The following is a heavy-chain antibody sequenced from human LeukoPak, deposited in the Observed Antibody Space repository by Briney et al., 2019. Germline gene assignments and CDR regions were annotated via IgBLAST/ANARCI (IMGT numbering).Heavy chain of an antibody. Sequence: GRSLRLSCVASGFTFTTYDMHWVRQAPGKGLEWVSVISYDGTNKYYADSVKGRFTISRDNSKNTLYLQMNSLRAEDTAVYYCAKDGVPSRWFGRNYFDYWGQGTLVTVSS. CDR2: ISYDGTNK. CDR1: GFTFTTYD. J-gene: IGHJ4*02. D-gene: IGHD3-10*01. V-gene: IGHV3-30*18. CDR3: AKDGVPSRWFGRNYFDY.